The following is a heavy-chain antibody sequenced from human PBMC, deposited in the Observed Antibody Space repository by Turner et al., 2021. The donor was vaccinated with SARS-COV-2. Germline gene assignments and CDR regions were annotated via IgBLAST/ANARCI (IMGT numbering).Heavy chain of an antibody. CDR3: ARQRLVVVPAAIINGMDV. V-gene: IGHV4-39*01. CDR2: ISYSVST. CDR1: GGAIRSRCYY. Sequence: QLQLRQSRPGLVKISETLALTRTVSGGAIRSRCYYWVWIRQPPGKGLELIGSISYSVSTFYHPSLKSQVTISVDTAKNQFSLKLSSVTAADTAVYYCARQRLVVVPAAIINGMDVWGQGTTVTVSS. D-gene: IGHD2-2*01. J-gene: IGHJ6*02.